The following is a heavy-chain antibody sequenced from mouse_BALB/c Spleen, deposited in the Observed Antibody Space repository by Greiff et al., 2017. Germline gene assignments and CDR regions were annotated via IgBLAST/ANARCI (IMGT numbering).Heavy chain of an antibody. J-gene: IGHJ2*01. D-gene: IGHD6-1*01. Sequence: EVQLVESGGGLVQPGGSLKLSCAASGFTFSSYGMSWVRQTPDKRLELVATINSNGGSTYYPDSVKGRFTISRDNAKNTLYLQMSSLKSEDTAMYYCAREGAGYFDYWGQGTTLTVSS. CDR3: AREGAGYFDY. CDR2: INSNGGST. CDR1: GFTFSSYG. V-gene: IGHV5-6-3*01.